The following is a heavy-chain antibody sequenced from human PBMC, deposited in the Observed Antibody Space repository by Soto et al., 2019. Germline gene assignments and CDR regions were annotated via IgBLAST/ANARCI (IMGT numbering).Heavy chain of an antibody. J-gene: IGHJ5*02. D-gene: IGHD6-13*01. V-gene: IGHV4-4*07. CDR2: IYTSGST. CDR1: GDCISSEN. Sequence: PAGTLSLTCAVSGDCISSENWCSWVRQPAGKGLEWIGRIYTSGSTNYNPSLKSRVTMSVDTSKNQFSLKLSSVTAADTAVYYCARDRLLGIAAAGTTFDPWGQGTLVTVSS. CDR3: ARDRLLGIAAAGTTFDP.